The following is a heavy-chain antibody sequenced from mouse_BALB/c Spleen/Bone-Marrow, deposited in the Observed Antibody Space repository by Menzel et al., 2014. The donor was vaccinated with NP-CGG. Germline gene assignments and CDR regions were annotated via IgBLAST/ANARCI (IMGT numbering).Heavy chain of an antibody. CDR2: IDPANGNT. CDR3: SSYAIDY. Sequence: VQLQQSGAELVKPGASVKLSCTASGFNIKDTYMHWVKQRPEQGLEWIGRIDPANGNTKYDPKFQGKATITADTSSNAACLQLSSLTAEDAAVYYGSSYAIDYWGQGTSVTVSS. CDR1: GFNIKDTY. V-gene: IGHV14-3*02. J-gene: IGHJ4*01.